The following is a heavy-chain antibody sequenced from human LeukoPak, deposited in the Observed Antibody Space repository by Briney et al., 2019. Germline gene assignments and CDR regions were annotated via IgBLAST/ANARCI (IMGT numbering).Heavy chain of an antibody. CDR2: IHDSGST. V-gene: IGHV4-61*08. J-gene: IGHJ4*02. Sequence: SETLSLTCTVSGGSVSTDDYYWSWIRQPPGKGLEWIGYIHDSGSTNYNPYLKSRVTISVDTSKNQFSLRLSSVSAADAAVYYCARDLVNWGQGTLVTVSS. D-gene: IGHD2-21*01. CDR1: GGSVSTDDYY. CDR3: ARDLVN.